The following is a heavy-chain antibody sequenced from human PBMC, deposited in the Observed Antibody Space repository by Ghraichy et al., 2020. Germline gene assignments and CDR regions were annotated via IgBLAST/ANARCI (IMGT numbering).Heavy chain of an antibody. CDR3: ARDRPHPPT. CDR2: IYSTGNT. J-gene: IGHJ5*02. Sequence: GGSLRLSCAASGFTVSSSFMSWVRQAPGKGLEWVSVIYSTGNTYYADSVKGRFTISRDNSKNTVYLQMNSLRVEDTAVYYCARDRPHPPTWGQGTLVTVSS. V-gene: IGHV3-66*03. CDR1: GFTVSSSF.